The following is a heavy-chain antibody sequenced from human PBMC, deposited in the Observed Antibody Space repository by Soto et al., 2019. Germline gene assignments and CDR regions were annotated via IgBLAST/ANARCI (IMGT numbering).Heavy chain of an antibody. Sequence: GGSLRLSCAASGFTFSSYAMSWVHQAPGKGLEWVSASINSGRNTYYADSVKGRFTISRDNSKNTVYLHMNSLRDGDTAIYYCARDWSGSSWGYYYNGMDVWGQGTTVTVSS. CDR3: ARDWSGSSWGYYYNGMDV. CDR2: SINSGRNT. D-gene: IGHD3-10*01. J-gene: IGHJ6*02. CDR1: GFTFSSYA. V-gene: IGHV3-23*01.